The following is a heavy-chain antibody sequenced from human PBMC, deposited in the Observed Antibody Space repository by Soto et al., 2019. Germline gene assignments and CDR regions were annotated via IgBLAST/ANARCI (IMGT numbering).Heavy chain of an antibody. Sequence: GGSLRLSCAASGFTFSSYGMHWVRQAPGKGLEWVALISYDGSNKYYVDSVKGRFTISRDNSKNTLFLQMNSLRAGDTAVYYCAKDRLRGGFLTTATTNGMDVWGQGTTVTSPQ. D-gene: IGHD1-26*01. CDR2: ISYDGSNK. CDR3: AKDRLRGGFLTTATTNGMDV. J-gene: IGHJ6*01. V-gene: IGHV3-30*18. CDR1: GFTFSSYG.